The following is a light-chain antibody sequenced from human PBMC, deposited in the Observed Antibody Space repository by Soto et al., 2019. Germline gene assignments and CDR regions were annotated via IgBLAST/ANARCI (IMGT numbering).Light chain of an antibody. CDR2: DVS. CDR3: RSYTSTSTYV. CDR1: SGDVGGYNS. J-gene: IGLJ1*01. V-gene: IGLV2-14*01. Sequence: QSALTQPASVSGSPGQSITLSCTGTSGDVGGYNSVSWYQQHPGKAPKLMIYDVSNRPSGVSNRFSGCKSGSTASLTISGLQAEDEADYYCRSYTSTSTYVFGTGTKLTVL.